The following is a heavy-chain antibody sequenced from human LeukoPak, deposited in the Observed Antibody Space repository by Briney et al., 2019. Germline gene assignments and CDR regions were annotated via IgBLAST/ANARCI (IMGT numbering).Heavy chain of an antibody. D-gene: IGHD3-3*01. CDR2: INHSGST. CDR1: GGSFSGYY. J-gene: IGHJ6*03. CDR3: ASTITIFGVVTYCYYMDV. Sequence: PSETLSLTCAVYGGSFSGYYWSWIRQPPGKGLEWIGEINHSGSTNYNPSLKSRVTISVDTSKNQFSLKLSSVTAADTAVYHCASTITIFGVVTYCYYMDVWGKGTTVTVSS. V-gene: IGHV4-34*01.